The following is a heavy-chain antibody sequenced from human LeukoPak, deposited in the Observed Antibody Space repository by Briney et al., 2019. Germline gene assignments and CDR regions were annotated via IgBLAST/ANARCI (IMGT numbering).Heavy chain of an antibody. J-gene: IGHJ4*02. CDR1: GFTFSSHA. V-gene: IGHV3-23*01. CDR3: AKDPLVRGVTYDY. Sequence: PGGSLRLSCAPSGFTFSSHAMLWVPQAPEKGLEWVSGVSGSGSRTYYADSVKGRFTISRDNSKNTLYLQMYSLRVEDTAVYYCAKDPLVRGVTYDYWGQGTLVTVSS. D-gene: IGHD3-10*01. CDR2: VSGSGSRT.